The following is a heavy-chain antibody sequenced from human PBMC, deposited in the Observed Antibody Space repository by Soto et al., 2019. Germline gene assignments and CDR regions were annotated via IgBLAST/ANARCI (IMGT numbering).Heavy chain of an antibody. D-gene: IGHD1-1*01. Sequence: PSETLSLTCTVSGGSIRSSIYQWGWIRQPPGRGLEWIGSAYYSESTYYNPSLKSRVAVSVDTSKNQFSLKVTSVTAADTAVYYCARHRKWKVDYWGQGTLVTVSS. CDR1: GGSIRSSIYQ. V-gene: IGHV4-39*01. J-gene: IGHJ4*02. CDR3: ARHRKWKVDY. CDR2: AYYSEST.